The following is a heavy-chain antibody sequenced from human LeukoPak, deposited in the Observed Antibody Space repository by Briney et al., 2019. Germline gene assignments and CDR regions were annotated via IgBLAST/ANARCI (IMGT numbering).Heavy chain of an antibody. CDR3: ARSCSSTSCSWGSARDYYYYMDV. CDR2: ISAYNGNT. Sequence: GASVKVSSKASGYTFTSYGISWVRQAPGQGLEWMGWISAYNGNTNYAQKLQGRVTMTTDTSTSTAYMELRSLRSDDTAVYYCARSCSSTSCSWGSARDYYYYMDVWGKGTTVTVSS. J-gene: IGHJ6*03. CDR1: GYTFTSYG. V-gene: IGHV1-18*01. D-gene: IGHD2-2*01.